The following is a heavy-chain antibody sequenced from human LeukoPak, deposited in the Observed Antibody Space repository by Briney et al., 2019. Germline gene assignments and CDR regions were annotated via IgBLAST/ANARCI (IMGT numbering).Heavy chain of an antibody. CDR3: ARRRYYDSTGFLD. D-gene: IGHD3-22*01. CDR2: IYYSGSS. Sequence: SETLSLTCTVSGDSISSSSYYWGWVRQPPGKGLEWFADIYYSGSSYYSPSLKSRVTISLGTSKNQFSLKLRSVTAADTAVYFCARRRYYDSTGFLDWGQGTLVSVSS. CDR1: GDSISSSSYY. V-gene: IGHV4-39*01. J-gene: IGHJ1*01.